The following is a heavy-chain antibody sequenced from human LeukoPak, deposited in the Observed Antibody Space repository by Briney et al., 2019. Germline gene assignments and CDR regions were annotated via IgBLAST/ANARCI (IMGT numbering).Heavy chain of an antibody. J-gene: IGHJ6*03. CDR1: GGTFSSYA. V-gene: IGHV1-69*06. D-gene: IGHD3-9*01. Sequence: GASVKVSCKASGGTFSSYAISWVRQAPGQGLEWMGGIIPIFGTANYARKFQGRVTITADKSTSTAYMELSSLRSEDTAVYYCAGRRYYDILTGYPNRDHAYYYYYMDVWGKGTTVTVSS. CDR2: IIPIFGTA. CDR3: AGRRYYDILTGYPNRDHAYYYYYMDV.